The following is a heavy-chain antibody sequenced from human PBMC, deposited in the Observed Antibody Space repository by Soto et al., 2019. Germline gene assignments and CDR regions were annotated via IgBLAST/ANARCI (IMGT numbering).Heavy chain of an antibody. D-gene: IGHD6-6*01. CDR2: IDPSDSYT. J-gene: IGHJ6*02. Sequence: GESLKISCKGSGYNFTSYWISWVRQMPGKGLEWMGRIDPSDSYTNYSPSFQGHVTISADKSISTAYLQWSSLKASDTALYYCARTRSFTLGFYYDGMDVWGQGTTVTVSS. V-gene: IGHV5-10-1*01. CDR3: ARTRSFTLGFYYDGMDV. CDR1: GYNFTSYW.